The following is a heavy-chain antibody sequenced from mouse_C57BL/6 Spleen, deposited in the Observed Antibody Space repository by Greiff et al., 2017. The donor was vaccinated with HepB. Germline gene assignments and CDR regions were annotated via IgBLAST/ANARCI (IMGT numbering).Heavy chain of an antibody. CDR2: IYPRSGNT. CDR3: ARGDYYYGSSLSWFAY. Sequence: VQLQQSGAELARPGASVKLSCKASGYTFTSYGISWVKQRTGQGLEWIGEIYPRSGNTYYNEKFKGKATLTADKSSSTAYMELRSLTSEDSAVYFCARGDYYYGSSLSWFAYWGQGTLVTVSA. J-gene: IGHJ3*01. D-gene: IGHD1-1*01. CDR1: GYTFTSYG. V-gene: IGHV1-81*01.